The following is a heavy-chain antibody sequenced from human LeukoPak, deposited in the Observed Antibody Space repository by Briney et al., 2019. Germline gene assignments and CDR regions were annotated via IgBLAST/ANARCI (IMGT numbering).Heavy chain of an antibody. CDR3: AKDLSYAITSALVLDV. J-gene: IGHJ6*02. D-gene: IGHD3-16*01. CDR1: GFTFDDYA. V-gene: IGHV3-9*01. Sequence: GGSLRLSCAASGFTFDDYAMHWVRQAPGKGLEWVSGITWNRDNIGYGDSVKGRFTISRDNVKNVLYLQMTSLRPEGTALYYCAKDLSYAITSALVLDVWGQGTTVIVSS. CDR2: ITWNRDNI.